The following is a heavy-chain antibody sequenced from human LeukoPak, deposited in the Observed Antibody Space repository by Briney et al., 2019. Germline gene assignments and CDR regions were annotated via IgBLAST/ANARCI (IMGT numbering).Heavy chain of an antibody. CDR2: INYGGTT. J-gene: IGHJ4*02. CDR1: GGSISSSNYF. V-gene: IGHV4-39*01. Sequence: PSETLSLTRTVSGGSISSSNYFWSWIRQPPGQELEWIASINYGGTTYYNPSLKSRVTISVDTSKNQFSLRLSSVTAADTAVYLCARYVVYGSGKYYFDYWGQGSLVSVSS. CDR3: ARYVVYGSGKYYFDY. D-gene: IGHD3-10*01.